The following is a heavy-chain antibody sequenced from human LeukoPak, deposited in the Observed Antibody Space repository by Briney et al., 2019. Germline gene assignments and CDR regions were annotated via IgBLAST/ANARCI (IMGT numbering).Heavy chain of an antibody. CDR1: GFSFSSYE. CDR3: VRGAHDFDH. V-gene: IGHV3-48*03. CDR2: ISTGSTI. Sequence: GGSLRLSCAASGFSFSSYEMNWVRQAPGKGLEWVPYISTGSTIHYADSVKGRFTISRDNAKKSLYLQMNSLRAEDTAVYYCVRGAHDFDHWGQGILVTVSS. J-gene: IGHJ4*02.